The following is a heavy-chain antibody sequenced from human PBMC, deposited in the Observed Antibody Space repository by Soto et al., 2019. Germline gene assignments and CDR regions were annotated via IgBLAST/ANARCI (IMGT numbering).Heavy chain of an antibody. J-gene: IGHJ4*02. CDR2: INPGDSDT. CDR3: ARSFTAGTADDY. D-gene: IGHD6-19*01. Sequence: EVQLVQSGAEVKKPGESLTISCKGSGYSFSNYWIGWVRQMPGKGLEWMGIINPGDSDTRYSPSFQGQVPISVDKSISTAYLEWSSLKASDTAMYFCARSFTAGTADDYWGQGTLVTVSS. CDR1: GYSFSNYW. V-gene: IGHV5-51*01.